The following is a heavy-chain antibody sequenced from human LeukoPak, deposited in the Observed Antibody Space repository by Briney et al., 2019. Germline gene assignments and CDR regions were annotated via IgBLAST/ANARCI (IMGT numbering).Heavy chain of an antibody. V-gene: IGHV3-66*03. CDR1: GFTLRSNS. Sequence: GGALRISCTGSGFTLRSNSMSWGRQAPGEGLEWVSFIYSDNTHYSDSVKGRFTISRDNSKNTLYLQMNSLRAEDTAVYYCAKDLSGYQDAFDIWGQGTMVTVSS. CDR2: IYSDNT. D-gene: IGHD2-2*01. J-gene: IGHJ3*02. CDR3: AKDLSGYQDAFDI.